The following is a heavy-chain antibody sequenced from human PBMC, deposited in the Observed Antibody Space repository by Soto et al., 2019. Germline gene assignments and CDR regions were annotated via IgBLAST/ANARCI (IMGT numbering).Heavy chain of an antibody. J-gene: IGHJ4*02. CDR3: ARETVTVSFDY. V-gene: IGHV4-31*03. Sequence: SDTLSLTCTVSGCSISSGCYYLSWIRQHPGKGLEWIGYIYYSGSTYYNPSLKSRVTISVDTSKNQFSLKLSSVTAADTAVYYCARETVTVSFDYWGQGTLVTFS. CDR1: GCSISSGCYY. D-gene: IGHD4-17*01. CDR2: IYYSGST.